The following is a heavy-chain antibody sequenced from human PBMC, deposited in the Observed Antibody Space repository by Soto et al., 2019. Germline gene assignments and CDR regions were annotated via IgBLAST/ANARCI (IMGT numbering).Heavy chain of an antibody. Sequence: VGSLRLSCAASGFTFSNAWMSWVRQAPGKGLEWVGRIKSKTDGGTTDYAAPVKGRFTISRDDSKNTLYLQMNSLKTEDTAVYYCTTRITIFGVVPYGMDVWGQGTTVTVSS. CDR3: TTRITIFGVVPYGMDV. CDR1: GFTFSNAW. D-gene: IGHD3-3*01. CDR2: IKSKTDGGTT. V-gene: IGHV3-15*01. J-gene: IGHJ6*02.